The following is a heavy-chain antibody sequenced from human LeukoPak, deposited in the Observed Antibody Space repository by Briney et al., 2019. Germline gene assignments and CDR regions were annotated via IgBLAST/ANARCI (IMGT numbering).Heavy chain of an antibody. V-gene: IGHV4-61*08. CDR3: ARGDAFDI. CDR1: GGSISTGGYY. Sequence: SQTLSLTCTVSGGSISTGGYYWSWIRQPPGKGLEWIGYIYYSGSTNYNPSLKSRVTISVDTSKNQFSLKLSSVIAADTAVYYCARGDAFDIWGQGTMVTVSS. J-gene: IGHJ3*02. CDR2: IYYSGST.